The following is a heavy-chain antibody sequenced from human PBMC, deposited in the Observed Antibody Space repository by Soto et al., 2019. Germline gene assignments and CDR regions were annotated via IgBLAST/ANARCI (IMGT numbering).Heavy chain of an antibody. CDR2: IYHSGST. J-gene: IGHJ4*02. Sequence: SETLSLTCAVSGYSIISGYYWGCIRQPPGKGLEWIGSIYHSGSTYYNPSLKSRVTISVDTSKNQFSLKLSSVTAADTAVYYCASGVAARLSDYWGQGTLVTVSS. CDR1: GYSIISGYY. V-gene: IGHV4-38-2*01. D-gene: IGHD6-6*01. CDR3: ASGVAARLSDY.